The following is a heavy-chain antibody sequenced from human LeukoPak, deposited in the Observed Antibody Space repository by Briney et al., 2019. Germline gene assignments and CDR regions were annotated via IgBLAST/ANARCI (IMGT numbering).Heavy chain of an antibody. D-gene: IGHD3-10*01. CDR3: AKNGEVLSWFDP. CDR1: GVTFSTYA. CDR2: ISASGDRT. V-gene: IGHV3-23*01. J-gene: IGHJ5*02. Sequence: GGSLRLSCAASGVTFSTYAMSWVRQAPGRGLEWVSAISASGDRTYYADSVKGRFTISRDNSKNTLYLQMNSLRAEDTAVYSCAKNGEVLSWFDPWGQGTLVTVSS.